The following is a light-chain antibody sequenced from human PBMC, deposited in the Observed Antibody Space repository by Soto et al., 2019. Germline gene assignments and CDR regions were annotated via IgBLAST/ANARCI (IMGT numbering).Light chain of an antibody. CDR3: QHRSSWPEGYP. J-gene: IGKJ2*01. CDR2: DAS. CDR1: QSISIY. Sequence: EIVLTQSPATLSLSPGERATLSCRASQSISIYLAWYQQKPGQAPRLLIYDASKRAPGIPARFSARGSWTDFTLAISSLESEDFAVYYCQHRSSWPEGYPFGQGTKLEIK. V-gene: IGKV3-11*01.